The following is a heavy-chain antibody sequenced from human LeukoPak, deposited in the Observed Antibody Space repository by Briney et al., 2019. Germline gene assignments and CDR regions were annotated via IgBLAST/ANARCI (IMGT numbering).Heavy chain of an antibody. CDR3: ARDSAYSSSSCFDY. CDR1: GFTFSSYW. V-gene: IGHV3-74*01. Sequence: PGGPLRLSCGASGFTFSSYWMHWVRQVPGKGLVWVSRINTDGISTSYADPVKGRFTISRDNAKNTLFLQMNSLRTEDTAVYYCARDSAYSSSSCFDYWGQGTLVTVSS. CDR2: INTDGIST. D-gene: IGHD6-6*01. J-gene: IGHJ4*02.